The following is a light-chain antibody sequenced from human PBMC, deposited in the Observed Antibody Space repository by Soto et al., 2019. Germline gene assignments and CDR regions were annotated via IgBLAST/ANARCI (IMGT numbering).Light chain of an antibody. CDR2: EVR. Sequence: QSALTQPASVSGSPGQSITISCTGTSSDVGGYNYVSWYQQRPDKAPKLLIYEVRDRPSGVSSRFSGSKSGNTASLTISGLQAEDEGDYYCSSHTSRATHVLFGGGTKLTVL. V-gene: IGLV2-14*01. CDR3: SSHTSRATHVL. CDR1: SSDVGGYNY. J-gene: IGLJ2*01.